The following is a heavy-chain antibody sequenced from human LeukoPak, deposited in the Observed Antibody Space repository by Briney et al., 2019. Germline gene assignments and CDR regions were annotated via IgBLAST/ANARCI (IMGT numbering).Heavy chain of an antibody. V-gene: IGHV3-30*04. CDR2: ISYDGSNK. CDR3: AKRGTI. J-gene: IGHJ4*02. CDR1: GFTFSSYA. D-gene: IGHD2-8*01. Sequence: QPGGSLRLSCAASGFTFSSYAMHWVRQAPGKGLEWVAVISYDGSNKYYADSVKGRFTISRDNSKNTLYLQMISLRDEDTAVYYCAKRGTIWGQGTLVTVSS.